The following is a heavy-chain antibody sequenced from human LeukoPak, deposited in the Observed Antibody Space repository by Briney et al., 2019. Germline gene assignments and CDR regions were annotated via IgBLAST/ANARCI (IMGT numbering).Heavy chain of an antibody. Sequence: SETLSLTCTVSAYSISDAYFWGWIRQPPGKGLEWIGSIYHTGITYYNPSLKSRVTISVDTSKNHFSLKLRSVTAADTALYYCARESYNSGSYYNDYWGQGTLVTVSS. V-gene: IGHV4-38-2*02. CDR3: ARESYNSGSYYNDY. CDR2: IYHTGIT. J-gene: IGHJ4*02. D-gene: IGHD3-10*01. CDR1: AYSISDAYF.